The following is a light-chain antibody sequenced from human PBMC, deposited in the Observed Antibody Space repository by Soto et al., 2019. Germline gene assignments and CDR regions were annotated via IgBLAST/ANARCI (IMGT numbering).Light chain of an antibody. J-gene: IGKJ1*01. CDR3: PHYRASSPWT. CDR1: QSVDGW. CDR2: KSS. Sequence: DIQITQSPSTLSASVGDRVTITCRASQSVDGWLAWFEQKPGKAPKVLIHKSSSLDSGAPSRFTGIGSGTEFTHPITRRRPDYFATCCPPHYRASSPWTLGQGTQM. V-gene: IGKV1-5*03.